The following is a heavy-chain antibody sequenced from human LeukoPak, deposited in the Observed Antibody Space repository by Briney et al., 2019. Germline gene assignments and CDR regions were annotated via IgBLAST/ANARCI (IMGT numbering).Heavy chain of an antibody. D-gene: IGHD6-13*01. J-gene: IGHJ4*02. CDR3: ARYSSSVTSDY. Sequence: PSETLSLTCAVSGGSISSGGYSWSWIRQPPGKGLEWIGYIYHSGSTYYNPSLKSRVTISVDRSKNQFSLKLSSVTAADTAVYYCARYSSSVTSDYWGQGTLVTVSS. V-gene: IGHV4-30-2*01. CDR1: GGSISSGGYS. CDR2: IYHSGST.